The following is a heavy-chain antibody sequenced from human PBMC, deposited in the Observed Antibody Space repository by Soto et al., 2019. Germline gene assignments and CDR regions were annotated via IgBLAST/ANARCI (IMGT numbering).Heavy chain of an antibody. Sequence: EASVKVACKASGYTFTSYAMHWVRQAPGQRLEWMGWINAGNGNTKYSQKFQGRVTITRDTSASTAYMALSSLRSEDTAVYYCAREGIPYDDYVDAFDVWGQGTMVTVSS. CDR3: AREGIPYDDYVDAFDV. CDR1: GYTFTSYA. V-gene: IGHV1-3*01. J-gene: IGHJ3*01. CDR2: INAGNGNT. D-gene: IGHD4-17*01.